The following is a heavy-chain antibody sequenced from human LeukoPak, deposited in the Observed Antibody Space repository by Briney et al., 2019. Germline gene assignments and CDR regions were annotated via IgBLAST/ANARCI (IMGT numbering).Heavy chain of an antibody. CDR1: GGSISSYY. CDR2: GSYSGST. J-gene: IGHJ4*02. D-gene: IGHD1-26*01. Sequence: SEPLSLTCTVSGGSISSYYWNWIRQPPGKGLEWIGYGSYSGSTDYNPSLKSRVTISVDTSKNQFSLKLSSVTAADTAVYYCARAYGSYSFDYWGQGTLVTVSS. CDR3: ARAYGSYSFDY. V-gene: IGHV4-59*01.